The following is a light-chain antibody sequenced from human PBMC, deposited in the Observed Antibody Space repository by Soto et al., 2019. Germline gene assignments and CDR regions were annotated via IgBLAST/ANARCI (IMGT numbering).Light chain of an antibody. Sequence: QSVLTQPASLSAAPGQEVTISCSGSGSNVGYNSVSWYQQLPGTAPKLLIYDNYKRPSGIPARFSGSKSGTSASLGITGLQTGDGADYYCGAWDDSLTAYVFGSGTQVTVL. J-gene: IGLJ1*01. V-gene: IGLV1-51*01. CDR2: DNY. CDR1: GSNVGYNS. CDR3: GAWDDSLTAYV.